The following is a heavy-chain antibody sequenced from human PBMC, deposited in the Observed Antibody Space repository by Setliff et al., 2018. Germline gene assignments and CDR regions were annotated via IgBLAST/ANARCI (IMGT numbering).Heavy chain of an antibody. CDR2: IYGGDSDT. J-gene: IGHJ4*02. V-gene: IGHV5-51*01. CDR3: VRDTNFEGAYDS. Sequence: GESLKISCKCSGYDFDRYWIGWVRQMPGKGLEWMGVIYGGDSDTRYSPSFQGQVTISVDKSISTAYLQWSSLKASDTAMYYCVRDTNFEGAYDSWGQGTLVTVSS. CDR1: GYDFDRYW. D-gene: IGHD4-4*01.